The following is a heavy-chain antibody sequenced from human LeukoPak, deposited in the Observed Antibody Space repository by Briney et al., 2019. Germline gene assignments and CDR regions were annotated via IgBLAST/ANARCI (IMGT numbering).Heavy chain of an antibody. V-gene: IGHV3-23*01. Sequence: GGSLRLSCAASGFTFNSYAMTWVRQAPGKGLEWVSSISGNGGSTYYTDSVKGWFTISRDNSKNTLYLQMNSLRAEDTAAYYCAKDLRVIVVTYYMDVWGKGTTVTVSS. J-gene: IGHJ6*03. CDR3: AKDLRVIVVTYYMDV. D-gene: IGHD2-2*01. CDR2: ISGNGGST. CDR1: GFTFNSYA.